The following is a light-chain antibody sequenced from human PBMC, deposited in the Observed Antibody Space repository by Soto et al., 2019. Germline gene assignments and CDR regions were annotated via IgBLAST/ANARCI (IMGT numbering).Light chain of an antibody. Sequence: IQLTQSPSFLSASVGDRVTITCRASQGIRNDLGWYQQKPGKAPKLLIYAASSLQSGVPSGFSGSGSGTDFTLTISSLQPEDFATYYCLQDYNYPLTFGGGTKVDIK. CDR3: LQDYNYPLT. V-gene: IGKV1-6*01. J-gene: IGKJ4*01. CDR2: AAS. CDR1: QGIRND.